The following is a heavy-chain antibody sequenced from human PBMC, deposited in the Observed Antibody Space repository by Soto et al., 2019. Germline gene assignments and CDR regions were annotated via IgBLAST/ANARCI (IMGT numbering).Heavy chain of an antibody. Sequence: GGSLRLSCAASGFTFSSYAMHWVRQAPGKGLEWVAVISYDGSNKYYADSVKGRFTISRDNSKNTLYLQMNSLRAEDTAVYYCARDGDYYVTYYFDYWGQGTLVTVSS. CDR3: ARDGDYYVTYYFDY. V-gene: IGHV3-30-3*01. CDR1: GFTFSSYA. D-gene: IGHD3-10*02. J-gene: IGHJ4*02. CDR2: ISYDGSNK.